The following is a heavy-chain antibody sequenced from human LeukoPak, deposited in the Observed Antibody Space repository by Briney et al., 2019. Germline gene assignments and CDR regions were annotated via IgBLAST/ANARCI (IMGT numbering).Heavy chain of an antibody. CDR3: ARGLVIAELSSAWFDP. J-gene: IGHJ5*02. CDR2: INHSGST. CDR1: GGSFSGYY. V-gene: IGHV4-34*01. Sequence: SETLSLTCAVYGGSFSGYYWSWIRQPPGKGLEWIGEINHSGSTNYNPSLKSRVTISVDTSKNQFSLKLSSVTAADTAVYYCARGLVIAELSSAWFDPWGQGTLVTVSS. D-gene: IGHD2-15*01.